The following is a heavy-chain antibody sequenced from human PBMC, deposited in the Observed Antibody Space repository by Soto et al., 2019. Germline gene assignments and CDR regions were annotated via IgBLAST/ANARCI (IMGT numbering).Heavy chain of an antibody. J-gene: IGHJ4*02. CDR1: GLTFNNYW. Sequence: EVQLVESGGGLVQPGGSLRLSCEASGLTFNNYWMHWVRQAPGKGLMWVARISDDGSTTTYADSVKGRITISRDNAKNTLFLQMNRLRADDTAVYYCNSSRYYKFAYRGQGTLVTVYS. V-gene: IGHV3-74*01. CDR2: ISDDGSTT. CDR3: NSSRYYKFAY. D-gene: IGHD3-22*01.